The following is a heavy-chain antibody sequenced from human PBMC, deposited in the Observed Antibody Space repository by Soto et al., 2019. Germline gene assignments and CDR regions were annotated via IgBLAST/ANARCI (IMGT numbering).Heavy chain of an antibody. D-gene: IGHD6-6*01. CDR2: ISGSGGST. V-gene: IGHV3-23*01. CDR1: GFTFSSYA. Sequence: PGGSLRLSCAASGFTFSSYAMSWVRQAPGKGLEWVSAISGSGGSTYYADSVKGRFTISRDNSKNTLYLQMNSLRAEDTAVYYCAKGREYSTHYYYYYMDVWGKGTTVTVSS. J-gene: IGHJ6*03. CDR3: AKGREYSTHYYYYYMDV.